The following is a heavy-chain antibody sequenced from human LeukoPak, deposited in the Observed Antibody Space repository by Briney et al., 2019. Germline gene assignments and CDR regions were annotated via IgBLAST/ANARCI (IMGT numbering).Heavy chain of an antibody. J-gene: IGHJ4*02. V-gene: IGHV1-69*04. CDR2: IIPILGIA. CDR1: GGTFSSYT. CDR3: ARDLGRNYYDSSKLDY. Sequence: RASVKVSCKASGGTFSSYTISWVRQAPGQGLEWMGRIIPILGIANYAQKFQSRVTITADKSTSTAYMELSSLRSEDTAVYYCARDLGRNYYDSSKLDYWGQGTLVTVSS. D-gene: IGHD3-22*01.